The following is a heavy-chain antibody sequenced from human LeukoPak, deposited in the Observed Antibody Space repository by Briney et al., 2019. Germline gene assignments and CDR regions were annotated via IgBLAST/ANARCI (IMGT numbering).Heavy chain of an antibody. V-gene: IGHV3-11*04. J-gene: IGHJ4*02. CDR1: GFTFSDYF. D-gene: IGHD3-22*01. CDR2: ITNNGRKT. Sequence: GGSLRLSCAASGFTFSDYFMGWVRQAPGKGLEWVSYITNNGRKTYYADSTKGRFTISRDNAKNSLFLQMNSLRAEDTALYYCARAGMDGRGYYQGFDYWGQGTLVTVSS. CDR3: ARAGMDGRGYYQGFDY.